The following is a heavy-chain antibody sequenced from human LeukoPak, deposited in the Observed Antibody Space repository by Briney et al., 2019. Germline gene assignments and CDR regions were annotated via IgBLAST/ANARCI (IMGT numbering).Heavy chain of an antibody. D-gene: IGHD1-26*01. CDR3: ARGEAGSYSFDY. V-gene: IGHV5-51*01. Sequence: GGFLKISCKGSGYTVTTYSIASVRQMPGKGLGWMGIIYPGDSDTRYTPSFQGQVTISADKSISTAYLQWSSLKASDTAMYYCARGEAGSYSFDYWGQGTLVTVSS. CDR1: GYTVTTYS. J-gene: IGHJ4*02. CDR2: IYPGDSDT.